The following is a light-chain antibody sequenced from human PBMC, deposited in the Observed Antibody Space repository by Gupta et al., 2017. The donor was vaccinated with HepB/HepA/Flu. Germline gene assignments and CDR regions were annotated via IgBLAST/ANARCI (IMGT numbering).Light chain of an antibody. CDR3: QQYHCSPFN. J-gene: IGKJ4*01. CDR2: DAS. Sequence: ARRMTQSPSSFSASTGDRVTITCRASEDIYNHLAWYQQKPGEAPNLLIHDASTMEGGVPSRFSGSGSGTDFTLTITSLQSEDFGMYYCQQYHCSPFNFGGGTKVDIK. V-gene: IGKV1-8*01. CDR1: EDIYNH.